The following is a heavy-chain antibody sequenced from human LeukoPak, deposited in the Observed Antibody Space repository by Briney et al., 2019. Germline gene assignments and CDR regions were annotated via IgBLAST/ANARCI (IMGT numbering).Heavy chain of an antibody. CDR3: AKDPTMIVVVPALPDY. J-gene: IGHJ4*02. D-gene: IGHD3-22*01. Sequence: GGTLRLSCAASGFTFSSYGMSWVRQAPGKGLGWVSAISGSGGSTYYADSVKGRFTISRDNSKNTLYLQMNSLRAEDTAVYYCAKDPTMIVVVPALPDYWGQGTLVTVSS. CDR1: GFTFSSYG. CDR2: ISGSGGST. V-gene: IGHV3-23*01.